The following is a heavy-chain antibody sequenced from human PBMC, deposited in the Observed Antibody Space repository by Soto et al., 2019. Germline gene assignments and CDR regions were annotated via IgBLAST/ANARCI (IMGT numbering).Heavy chain of an antibody. J-gene: IGHJ6*02. Sequence: QVQLVESGGGVVQPGRSLRLSCAASGFTFSSYAMHWVRQAPGKGLEWVAVISYDGSNKYYADSVKGRFTISRDNSKNTLYLQMPSLRAEATAVYYCARDYYRFNSGYGFSMDVWGQGTTVTVSS. CDR2: ISYDGSNK. V-gene: IGHV3-30-3*01. CDR3: ARDYYRFNSGYGFSMDV. D-gene: IGHD5-12*01. CDR1: GFTFSSYA.